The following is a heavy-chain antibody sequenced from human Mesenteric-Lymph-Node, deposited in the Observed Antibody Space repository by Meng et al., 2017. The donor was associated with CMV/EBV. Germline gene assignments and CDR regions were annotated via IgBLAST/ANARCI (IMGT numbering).Heavy chain of an antibody. Sequence: SQTLSLTCAVYGGSFSGYYWSWIRQPPGKGLEWIGEINHSGSTNYNPSLKIRVTISVDTSKNQFSLKLSSVTAADTAVYYCARVDQPWDYGMDVWGQGTTVTVSS. CDR3: ARVDQPWDYGMDV. J-gene: IGHJ6*02. V-gene: IGHV4-34*01. CDR1: GGSFSGYY. CDR2: INHSGST. D-gene: IGHD2-2*01.